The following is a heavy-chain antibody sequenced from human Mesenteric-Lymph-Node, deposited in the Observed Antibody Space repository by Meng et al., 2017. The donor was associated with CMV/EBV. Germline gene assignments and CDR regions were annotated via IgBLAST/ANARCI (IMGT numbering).Heavy chain of an antibody. V-gene: IGHV3-30*04. J-gene: IGHJ4*02. CDR1: GFTFSSYA. CDR3: ASGFESGYDSHPINY. Sequence: GESLKISCAASGFTFSSYAMHWVRQAPGKGLEWVAVISYDGSNKYYADSVKGRFTISRDSAKNSLYLQMNSLRAEDTAVYYCASGFESGYDSHPINYWGQGTLVTVSS. CDR2: ISYDGSNK. D-gene: IGHD5-12*01.